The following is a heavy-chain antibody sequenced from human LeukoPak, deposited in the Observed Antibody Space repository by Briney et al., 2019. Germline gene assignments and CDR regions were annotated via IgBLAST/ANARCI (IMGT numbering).Heavy chain of an antibody. CDR1: GGSINSYY. J-gene: IGHJ3*02. CDR2: VYYSGST. V-gene: IGHV4-59*04. CDR3: ARPAHDAFDI. Sequence: SGTLSLTCTVSGGSINSYYWSWIRQPPGKGLEWIGSVYYSGSTYFNPSLKSRLTMSVDTSNSHFSLRLGPVTAADTAVYYCARPAHDAFDIWGQGTKVTVSS.